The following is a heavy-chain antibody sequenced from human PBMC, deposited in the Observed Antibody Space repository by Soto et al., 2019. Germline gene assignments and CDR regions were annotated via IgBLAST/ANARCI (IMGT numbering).Heavy chain of an antibody. Sequence: QMHLVQSGPEVKKPGTSVKVSCKTSGFSFTNSAVQWVRQARGQRLEWIGWIVVGGGNTNYAQNFQEGATFPRKISTRTVYRVLTSLPSGDTPVYYCRTDPIPIEFWG. CDR3: RTDPIPIEF. V-gene: IGHV1-58*01. J-gene: IGHJ2*01. CDR2: IVVGGGNT. CDR1: GFSFTNSA.